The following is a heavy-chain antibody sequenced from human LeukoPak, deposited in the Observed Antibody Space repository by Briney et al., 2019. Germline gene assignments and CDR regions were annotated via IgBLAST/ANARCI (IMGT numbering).Heavy chain of an antibody. CDR1: GYTFTSYG. D-gene: IGHD5-24*01. Sequence: ASVKVSCKASGYTFTSYGISWVRQAPGQGLEWMGWISAYNGNTNYAQKLQGRVTMTTDTSTSTAYMELRSLRSDDTAVYYCARDVEMATIFSEPTVYYYYYMDVWGKGTTVTVSS. CDR3: ARDVEMATIFSEPTVYYYYYMDV. CDR2: ISAYNGNT. J-gene: IGHJ6*03. V-gene: IGHV1-18*01.